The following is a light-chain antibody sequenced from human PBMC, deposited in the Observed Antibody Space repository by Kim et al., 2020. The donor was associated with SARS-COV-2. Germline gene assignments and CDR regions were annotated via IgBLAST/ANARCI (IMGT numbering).Light chain of an antibody. V-gene: IGKV1-5*03. CDR2: LAS. J-gene: IGKJ2*01. CDR3: QHYSRFPYT. Sequence: DIQMTQSPSTLSASVGDRVTITCRASENIGTWLAWYQQKPGRGPSLLIYLASTLESGVPSRFSGTGSGTEFSLSITSLQPDDFATYYCQHYSRFPYTFGQGTKLEI. CDR1: ENIGTW.